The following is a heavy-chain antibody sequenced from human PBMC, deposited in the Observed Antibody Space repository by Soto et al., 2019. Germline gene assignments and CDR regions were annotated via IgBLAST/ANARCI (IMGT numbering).Heavy chain of an antibody. CDR2: ISSDGSNE. V-gene: IGHV3-30*18. CDR3: AKDLGDSSADDGADY. Sequence: QVQLVESGGGVVQPGRSLRLSCAASGFTFSTYDMHWVRQAPGKGLEWVAVISSDGSNEYYADSVKGRFTISRDNSKNTLYVQMNSLRAEDTAVYYCAKDLGDSSADDGADYWGQGTLVTVPS. D-gene: IGHD6-25*01. J-gene: IGHJ4*02. CDR1: GFTFSTYD.